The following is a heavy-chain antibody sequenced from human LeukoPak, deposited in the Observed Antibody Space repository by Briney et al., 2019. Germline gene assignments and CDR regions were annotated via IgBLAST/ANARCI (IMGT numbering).Heavy chain of an antibody. Sequence: GGSLRLSCAASGFTFSDSAMHWVRQAPGKGLEWVAVISYDGGNKYYADSVKGRFTISRDTSKNTLYLQMNSLRAEDTALYYCARAHYSGSYWGFDPWGQGTLVTVSS. V-gene: IGHV3-30*04. CDR3: ARAHYSGSYWGFDP. CDR2: ISYDGGNK. J-gene: IGHJ5*02. D-gene: IGHD1-26*01. CDR1: GFTFSDSA.